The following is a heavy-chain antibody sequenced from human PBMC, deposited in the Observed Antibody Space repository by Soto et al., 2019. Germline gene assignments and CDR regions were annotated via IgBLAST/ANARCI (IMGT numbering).Heavy chain of an antibody. CDR2: INPSGGST. V-gene: IGHV1-46*01. J-gene: IGHJ3*02. CDR1: GYTFTSYY. CDR3: ARAFEDYYDSSGYPSKAFDI. D-gene: IGHD3-22*01. Sequence: ASVKVSCKASGYTFTSYYMHWVRQAPGQGLEWMGIINPSGGSTSYAQKFQGRVTMTRDTSTSTVYMELSSLRSEDTAVYYCARAFEDYYDSSGYPSKAFDIWGQGTMVTVSS.